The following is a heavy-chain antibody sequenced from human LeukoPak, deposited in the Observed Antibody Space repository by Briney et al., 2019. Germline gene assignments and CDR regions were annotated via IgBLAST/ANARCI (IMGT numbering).Heavy chain of an antibody. CDR1: GGSIRSYY. D-gene: IGHD3-3*01. CDR3: ARSYDTNFDY. CDR2: IYFSGST. V-gene: IGHV4-59*01. J-gene: IGHJ4*02. Sequence: SEPLSLTCTVSGGSIRSYYWSWIRQPPAKGLEWIGYIYFSGSTSYNPSLKSRVTISVDRSKNQFSLKLSSVAAADTAVYYCARSYDTNFDYWGQGTLVTVSS.